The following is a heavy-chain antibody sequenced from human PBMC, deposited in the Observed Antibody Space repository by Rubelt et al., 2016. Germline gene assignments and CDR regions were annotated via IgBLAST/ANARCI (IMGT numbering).Heavy chain of an antibody. CDR3: ARQPPDTAAFDY. CDR1: GGSINSYY. Sequence: QVQLQESGPGLAKPSETLSLTCTVSGGSINSYYWSWIRQPPGQGPECLAYTHDSGETKYNPSLKSRLIISVDTSKNQVSLKLSSGTAADTAVYHCARQPPDTAAFDYWGQGVLVTVSS. D-gene: IGHD2-21*02. J-gene: IGHJ4*02. V-gene: IGHV4-59*08. CDR2: THDSGET.